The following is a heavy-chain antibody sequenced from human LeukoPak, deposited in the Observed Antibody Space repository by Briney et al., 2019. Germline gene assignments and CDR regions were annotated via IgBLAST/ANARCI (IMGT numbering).Heavy chain of an antibody. CDR3: AGGMYYYDSSGYYPYYYYYMDV. D-gene: IGHD3-22*01. Sequence: SETLSLTYAVYGGSFSGYYWSWIRQPPGKGLEWIGEINHSASTNYNPSRKSRVTISVDTSKNQFSLKLSSVTAADTAVYYCAGGMYYYDSSGYYPYYYYYMDVWGKGTTVTISS. CDR2: INHSAST. V-gene: IGHV4-34*01. J-gene: IGHJ6*03. CDR1: GGSFSGYY.